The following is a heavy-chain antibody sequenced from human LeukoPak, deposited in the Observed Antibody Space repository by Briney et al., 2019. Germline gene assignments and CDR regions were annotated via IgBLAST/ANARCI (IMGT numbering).Heavy chain of an antibody. D-gene: IGHD4-17*01. CDR3: ARGGYGDYEGIFDY. Sequence: PGRSLRLSCAASGFTFSSYWMHWVRQAPGKGLVWVSRINSDGSSTSYADSVKGRFTISRDNAKNTLYLQMNSLRAEDTAVYYCARGGYGDYEGIFDYWGQGTLVTVSS. CDR2: INSDGSST. V-gene: IGHV3-74*01. J-gene: IGHJ4*02. CDR1: GFTFSSYW.